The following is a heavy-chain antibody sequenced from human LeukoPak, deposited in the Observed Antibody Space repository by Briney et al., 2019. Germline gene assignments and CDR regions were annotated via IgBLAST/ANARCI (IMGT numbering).Heavy chain of an antibody. CDR1: GYTFTGYY. D-gene: IGHD3-22*01. CDR3: ARDSSGYDF. CDR2: INPNSGGT. Sequence: ASVKVSCKASGYTFTGYYLHWVRQAPGQGLEWMGWINPNSGGTNFAQKFQGRVTMARDTSITTAYMGLRRLRSDDTAVYYCARDSSGYDFWGQGTLVTASS. V-gene: IGHV1-2*02. J-gene: IGHJ4*02.